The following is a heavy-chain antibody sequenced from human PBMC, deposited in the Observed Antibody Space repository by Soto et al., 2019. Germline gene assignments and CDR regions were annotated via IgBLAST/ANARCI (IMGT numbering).Heavy chain of an antibody. CDR2: ISYDGSNK. D-gene: IGHD6-13*01. CDR3: ASITAAAVDY. J-gene: IGHJ4*02. V-gene: IGHV3-30-3*01. Sequence: QVQLVESGGGVVQPGRSLRLSCAASGFTFSSYAMHWVRQAPGKGLEWGAVISYDGSNKYYADSVKGRFTISRDNSKNTLYLQMNSLRAEDTAVYYCASITAAAVDYWGQGTLVTVSS. CDR1: GFTFSSYA.